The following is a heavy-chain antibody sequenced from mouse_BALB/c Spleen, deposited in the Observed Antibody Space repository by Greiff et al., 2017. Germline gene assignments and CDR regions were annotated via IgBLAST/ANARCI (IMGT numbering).Heavy chain of an antibody. D-gene: IGHD2-3*01. J-gene: IGHJ3*01. V-gene: IGHV2-9*02. CDR3: ARDPDGYLAWFAY. CDR1: GFSLTSYG. CDR2: IWAGGST. Sequence: VHLVESGPGLVAPSQSLSITCTVSGFSLTSYGVHWVRQPPGKGLEWLGVIWAGGSTNYNSALMSRLSISKDNSKSQVFLKMNSLQTDDTAMYYCARDPDGYLAWFAYWGQGTLVTVSA.